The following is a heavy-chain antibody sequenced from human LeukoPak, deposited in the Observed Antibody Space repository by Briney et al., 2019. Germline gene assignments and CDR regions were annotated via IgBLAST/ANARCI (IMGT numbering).Heavy chain of an antibody. CDR3: APLPDYDILTGYYPFDY. CDR2: MNPNSGNT. CDR1: GYTFTSYD. Sequence: ASVKVSCKASGYTFTSYDINWVRQATGQGLEWMGWMNPNSGNTGYAQKFQGRVTMTRNTSISTAYMELSSLRSEDTAVYYCAPLPDYDILTGYYPFDYWGQGTLVTVSS. J-gene: IGHJ4*02. D-gene: IGHD3-9*01. V-gene: IGHV1-8*01.